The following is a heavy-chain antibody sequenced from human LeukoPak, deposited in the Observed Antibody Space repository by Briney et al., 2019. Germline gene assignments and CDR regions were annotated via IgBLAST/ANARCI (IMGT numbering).Heavy chain of an antibody. D-gene: IGHD3-22*01. CDR1: GFTFSSHS. Sequence: GGSLRLSCAASGFTFSSHSMNWVRQAPGKGLEWVSYISSSSSTIYYADSVKGRFTISRGNAKNSLYLQMNSLRAEDTAVYYCARGAYYYEDWGQGALVTVSS. J-gene: IGHJ4*02. CDR2: ISSSSSTI. V-gene: IGHV3-48*01. CDR3: ARGAYYYED.